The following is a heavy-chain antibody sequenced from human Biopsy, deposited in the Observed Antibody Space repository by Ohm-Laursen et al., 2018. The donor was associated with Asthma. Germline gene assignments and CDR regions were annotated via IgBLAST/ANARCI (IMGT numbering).Heavy chain of an antibody. V-gene: IGHV4-39*02. CDR1: GDAMSTSGSY. CDR3: ARAVSSSSYWYFDL. J-gene: IGHJ2*01. Sequence: GTLSLTCIVSGDAMSTSGSYWGWIRQSPGEGLEWIGSIYYSGRTYYNPSLESRVTISADTSKNHFSLKVTSVTAADTAVYYCARAVSSSSYWYFDLWGRGDLVTVSS. D-gene: IGHD6-6*01. CDR2: IYYSGRT.